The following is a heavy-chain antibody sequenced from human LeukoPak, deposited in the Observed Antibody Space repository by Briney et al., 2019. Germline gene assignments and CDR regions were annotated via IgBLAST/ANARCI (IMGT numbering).Heavy chain of an antibody. Sequence: GGSLRLSCAVSGFTFSDYYMSWIRQAPGKGLEWVSYIGSSGSTIYYADSVRGRFTISRDNAKNSLYLQMNSLRAEDTAVYYCARDHPTAIRTFDYWGQGTLVTVSS. J-gene: IGHJ4*02. CDR1: GFTFSDYY. CDR3: ARDHPTAIRTFDY. V-gene: IGHV3-11*01. D-gene: IGHD2-2*02. CDR2: IGSSGSTI.